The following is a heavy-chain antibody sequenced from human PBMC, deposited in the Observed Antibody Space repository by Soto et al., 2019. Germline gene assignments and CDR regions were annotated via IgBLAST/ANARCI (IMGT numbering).Heavy chain of an antibody. CDR1: GGSFSGYY. CDR3: ARGKASTSCYDY. V-gene: IGHV4-34*01. Sequence: QVQLQQWGAGLLKPSETLSLTCAVYGGSFSGYYWSWIRQPPGKGLEWIGEINHSGSTNYNPSLKSRVTTSVDTSKNQFSLKLSSVTAADTAVYYCARGKASTSCYDYWGQGTLVTVSS. CDR2: INHSGST. D-gene: IGHD2-2*01. J-gene: IGHJ4*02.